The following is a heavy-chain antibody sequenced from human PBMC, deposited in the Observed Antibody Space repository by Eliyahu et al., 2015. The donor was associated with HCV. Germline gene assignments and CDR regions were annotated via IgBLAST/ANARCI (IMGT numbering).Heavy chain of an antibody. CDR1: GFSLXGYG. V-gene: IGHV3-33*01. J-gene: IGHJ4*02. D-gene: IGHD2-15*01. Sequence: QVQLVESGGGEVQPGGSLXLSCVXXGFSLXGYGVHWVRQAPGKGLEWVAVIWSHGRETDYADSVRGRFTVSRDISRSTVFLQMNSLRAEDTAVYYCARDDDKNSRYSQFNFWGQGTLVTVSS. CDR2: IWSHGRET. CDR3: ARDDDKNSRYSQFNF.